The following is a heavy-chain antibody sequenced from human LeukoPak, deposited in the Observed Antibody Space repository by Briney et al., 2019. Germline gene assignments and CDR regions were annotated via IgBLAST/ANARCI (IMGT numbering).Heavy chain of an antibody. Sequence: PSETLSLTCTVSAGPIYSYYWSWIRQTAGKGLEWIGRLYPGVSTNYNPSLKSRVTMSVDTSKNQFALKLSAVTAADTAVYYCARLKFYDSTGYSPGHYMDVWGKGTTITVSS. CDR1: AGPIYSYY. D-gene: IGHD3-22*01. CDR3: ARLKFYDSTGYSPGHYMDV. J-gene: IGHJ6*03. V-gene: IGHV4-4*07. CDR2: LYPGVST.